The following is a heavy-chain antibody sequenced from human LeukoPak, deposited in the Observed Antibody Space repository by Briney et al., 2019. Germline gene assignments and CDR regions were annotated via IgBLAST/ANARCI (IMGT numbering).Heavy chain of an antibody. Sequence: SETLSLTCSGSGGSISSYYWSWIPQAPGQGLEGSGCIYYSGSTYYNPSLKSRVTISVDTSKNQFSLKLSSVTAADTAVDYCASEYSSSYYYFDYWGQGTLVTVSS. J-gene: IGHJ4*02. D-gene: IGHD6-13*01. CDR1: GGSISSYY. CDR2: IYYSGST. CDR3: ASEYSSSYYYFDY. V-gene: IGHV4-59*01.